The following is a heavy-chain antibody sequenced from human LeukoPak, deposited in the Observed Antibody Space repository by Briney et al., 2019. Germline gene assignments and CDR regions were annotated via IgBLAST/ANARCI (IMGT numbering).Heavy chain of an antibody. V-gene: IGHV4-39*01. CDR2: IYYSGST. CDR3: ARLFSRGWEYHFGLDV. CDR1: GGSISTDASY. D-gene: IGHD6-19*01. J-gene: IGHJ6*02. Sequence: SETLSLTCTVSGGSISTDASYWAWIRQPPGKGLEWIGSIYYSGSTFYSSSLKSRVTLSVDTSKNQFSLKMSSVTAADTAVFYCARLFSRGWEYHFGLDVWGQGTTVTVS.